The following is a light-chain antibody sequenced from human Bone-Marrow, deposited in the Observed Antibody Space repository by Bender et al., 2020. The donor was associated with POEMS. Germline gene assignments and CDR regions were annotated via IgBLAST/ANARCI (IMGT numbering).Light chain of an antibody. CDR2: EVS. V-gene: IGLV2-23*02. Sequence: QSALTQPASVSGSPGQSITISCTGASGNIGTYNLVSWYQQHPGKAPKLMIYEVSKRPSGVSNRFSGSKSDNTASLTISGLQAEDEADFYCCSYAGSSIWVFGGGTKLTVL. CDR1: SGNIGTYNL. CDR3: CSYAGSSIWV. J-gene: IGLJ3*02.